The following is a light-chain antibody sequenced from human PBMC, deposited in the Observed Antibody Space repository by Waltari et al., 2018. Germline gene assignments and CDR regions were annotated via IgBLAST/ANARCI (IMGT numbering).Light chain of an antibody. CDR1: QRVSCE. CDR3: QPSFNTPLT. V-gene: IGKV1-39*01. Sequence: DIQMTQSPSALSASVVDRVTLTCRLSQRVSCELNWYQQKPGKAPNLLVYAASSLQSGVPSRFRGSGSGMDFTLTISSLQPADFATYYRQPSFNTPLTFGQGTMVEV. CDR2: AAS. J-gene: IGKJ1*01.